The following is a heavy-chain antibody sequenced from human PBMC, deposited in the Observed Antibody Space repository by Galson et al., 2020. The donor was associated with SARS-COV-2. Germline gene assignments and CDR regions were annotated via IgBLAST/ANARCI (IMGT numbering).Heavy chain of an antibody. D-gene: IGHD2-15*01. Sequence: QLGESLKISCASSGFTFSSYVMHWVRQAPGKGLEWVAVISYDGSNKYYADSVKGRFTISRDNSKNTLYLQMNSLRAEDTSVYYCAKVVQSQCSGGRCYSDAFDIWGQGTMVTVSS. CDR3: AKVVQSQCSGGRCYSDAFDI. J-gene: IGHJ3*02. CDR2: ISYDGSNK. CDR1: GFTFSSYV. V-gene: IGHV3-30*18.